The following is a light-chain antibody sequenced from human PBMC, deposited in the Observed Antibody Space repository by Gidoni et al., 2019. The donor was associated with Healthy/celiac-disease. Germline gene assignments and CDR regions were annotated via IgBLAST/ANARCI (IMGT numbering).Light chain of an antibody. CDR2: GAS. CDR3: QQYNNWPLT. J-gene: IGKJ3*01. CDR1: QSVSSN. Sequence: PATLSVSPGERATRSCRASQSVSSNLAWYQQKPGQAPRLLIYGASTRATGIPARFSGSGSGTEFTLTISSLQSEDFAVYYCQQYNNWPLTFGPGTKVDIK. V-gene: IGKV3-15*01.